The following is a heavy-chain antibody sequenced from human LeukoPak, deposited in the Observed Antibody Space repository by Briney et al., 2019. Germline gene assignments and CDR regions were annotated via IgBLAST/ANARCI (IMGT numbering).Heavy chain of an antibody. V-gene: IGHV3-23*01. D-gene: IGHD5-24*01. CDR3: AKKMASNSPLFDS. Sequence: GGSLRLSCAASGFTFSSYAMSWVRQAPGKGLEWVSAISYSGGSTYYADSVKGRFTISRDNSKNMLYLQMNNLRAEDTAVYYCAKKMASNSPLFDSWGQGTLATVSS. CDR1: GFTFSSYA. CDR2: ISYSGGST. J-gene: IGHJ4*02.